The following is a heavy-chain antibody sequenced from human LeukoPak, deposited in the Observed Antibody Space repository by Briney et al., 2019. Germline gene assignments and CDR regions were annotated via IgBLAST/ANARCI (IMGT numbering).Heavy chain of an antibody. V-gene: IGHV4-59*01. CDR1: GGSISSYY. J-gene: IGHJ6*02. Sequence: PSETLSLTCTDSGGSISSYYWSWIRQPPGQGLEWIGYIYYSGSTNYNPSLKSRVTISVDTSKNQFSLKLSSVTAADTAVYYCARDHRNSLVSDYGMDVWGQGTTVTVSS. CDR3: ARDHRNSLVSDYGMDV. CDR2: IYYSGST. D-gene: IGHD1-14*01.